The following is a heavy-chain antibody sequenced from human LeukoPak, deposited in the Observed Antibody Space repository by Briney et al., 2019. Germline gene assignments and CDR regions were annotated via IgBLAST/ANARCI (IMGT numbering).Heavy chain of an antibody. V-gene: IGHV3-74*01. Sequence: GGSLRLSCAASGFTFSSNWMHWVRQAPGKGLVLISRINTDGSITTYADSVKGRFTISRDNAKNTLYLQMNSLGAEDTAVYYCARGRLSSGWGLDYWGQGTLVTVSS. D-gene: IGHD6-19*01. J-gene: IGHJ4*02. CDR3: ARGRLSSGWGLDY. CDR2: INTDGSIT. CDR1: GFTFSSNW.